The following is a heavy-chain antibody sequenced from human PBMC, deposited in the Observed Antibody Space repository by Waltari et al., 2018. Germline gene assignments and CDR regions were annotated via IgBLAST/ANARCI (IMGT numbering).Heavy chain of an antibody. Sequence: EVQLLESGGGLVQPGGSLRLSCAASGFTFSSYAMSWVRQAPGKGLEWVSVIYSGCSTYYADSVKGRFTISRDNSKNTLYLQMNSLRAEDTAVYYCARVYGDRLVSFFDYWGQGTLVTVSS. CDR1: GFTFSSYA. CDR3: ARVYGDRLVSFFDY. CDR2: IYSGCST. D-gene: IGHD4-17*01. V-gene: IGHV3-23*03. J-gene: IGHJ4*02.